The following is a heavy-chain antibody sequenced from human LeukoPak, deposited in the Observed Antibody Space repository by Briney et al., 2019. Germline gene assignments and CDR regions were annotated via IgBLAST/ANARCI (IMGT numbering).Heavy chain of an antibody. CDR3: ARGYSDYPYFFDY. D-gene: IGHD5-12*01. Sequence: SQTLSLTCAVSGGSIGSGTYSWNWIRQPPGEGLEWIGYIFHSGNTYYNPSLKSRVTISVDRSKTQFSLKLSSVTAADTAVYYCARGYSDYPYFFDYWGQGSLVTVSS. V-gene: IGHV4-30-2*01. CDR1: GGSIGSGTYS. CDR2: IFHSGNT. J-gene: IGHJ4*02.